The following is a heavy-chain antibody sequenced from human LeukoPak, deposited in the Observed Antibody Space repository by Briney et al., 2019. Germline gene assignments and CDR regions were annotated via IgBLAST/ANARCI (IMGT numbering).Heavy chain of an antibody. CDR2: IYYSGST. D-gene: IGHD1-26*01. CDR3: ARYSRGELVHYFDY. V-gene: IGHV4-59*08. CDR1: GGSISSYY. Sequence: SETLSLTCTVSGGSISSYYWSWIRPPPGKGLEGIGYIYYSGSTNYNPSLKSRVTISVDTSKNQFSLKLSSVTAADTAVYYCARYSRGELVHYFDYWGQGTLVTVSS. J-gene: IGHJ4*02.